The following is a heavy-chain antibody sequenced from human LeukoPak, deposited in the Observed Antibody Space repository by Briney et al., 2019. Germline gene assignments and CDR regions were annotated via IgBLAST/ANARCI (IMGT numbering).Heavy chain of an antibody. V-gene: IGHV1-8*01. J-gene: IGHJ4*02. CDR2: MDPNRGNT. D-gene: IGHD6-13*01. CDR3: ARGDSSSWYVSY. CDR1: GYTFTSYD. Sequence: GASVKVSCKASGYTFTSYDINWVRQATEQGLEWMGWMDPNRGNTGYAQKFQGRVTITRNTPKNSPYMEQSSLISEDTAVYYCARGDSSSWYVSYWGQGTLVTLPS.